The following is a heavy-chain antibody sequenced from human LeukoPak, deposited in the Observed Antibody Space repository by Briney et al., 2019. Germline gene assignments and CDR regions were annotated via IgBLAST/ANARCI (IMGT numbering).Heavy chain of an antibody. D-gene: IGHD5-12*01. CDR3: AKDMSYGGYSGYDY. V-gene: IGHV3-7*03. CDR1: GFTFSSYW. J-gene: IGHJ4*02. CDR2: IKQDGSEK. Sequence: AGGSLRLSCAASGFTFSSYWMSWVRQAPGKGLEWVANIKQDGSEKYYADSVKGRFTISRDNAKNSLYLHMNSLRAEDMALYYCAKDMSYGGYSGYDYWGQGTLVTVSS.